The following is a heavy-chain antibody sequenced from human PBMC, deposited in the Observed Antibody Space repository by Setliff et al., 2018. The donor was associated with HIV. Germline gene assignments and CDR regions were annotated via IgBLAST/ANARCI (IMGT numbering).Heavy chain of an antibody. V-gene: IGHV1-18*01. J-gene: IGHJ6*03. D-gene: IGHD3-10*01. CDR3: AREGLWFGDRGYYMDV. Sequence: ASVKVSCKASGYTFSSYGISWVRQAPGQGLEWMGWISAYNGNTNYAQKFQGRVTMTTDTSTSTADMELRSLISDDTAVYYCAREGLWFGDRGYYMDVWGTGTAVTVSS. CDR1: GYTFSSYG. CDR2: ISAYNGNT.